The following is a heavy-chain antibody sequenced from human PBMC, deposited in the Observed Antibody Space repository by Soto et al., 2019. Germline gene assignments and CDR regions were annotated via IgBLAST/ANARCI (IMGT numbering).Heavy chain of an antibody. Sequence: SETLSLTCTVSGGSINSYYWSWIRQSPGKGLEWIGYIFYSGNTNYNPSLNSRVTLSVDTSKNQFSLKLTSVTAADTAVYYCARHAPGGPFDSWGQGTLVNVSS. V-gene: IGHV4-59*08. CDR2: IFYSGNT. CDR1: GGSINSYY. CDR3: ARHAPGGPFDS. J-gene: IGHJ4*02.